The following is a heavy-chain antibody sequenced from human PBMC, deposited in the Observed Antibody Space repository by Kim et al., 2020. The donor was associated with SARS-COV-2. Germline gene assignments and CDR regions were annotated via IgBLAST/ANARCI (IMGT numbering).Heavy chain of an antibody. V-gene: IGHV3-23*01. D-gene: IGHD5-18*01. CDR3: AKGRVSYGY. J-gene: IGHJ4*02. CDR2: GST. Sequence: GSTYYADSVKGRFTISRDNSKNTLYLQMNSLRAEDTAVYYCAKGRVSYGYWGQGTLVTVSS.